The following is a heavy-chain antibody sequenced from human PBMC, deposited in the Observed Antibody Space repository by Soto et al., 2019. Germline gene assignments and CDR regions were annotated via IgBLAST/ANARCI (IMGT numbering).Heavy chain of an antibody. V-gene: IGHV4-59*11. J-gene: IGHJ4*02. CDR2: IHYSGST. Sequence: QVQLQESGPGLVKPSETLSLTCTVSGVSITSHYWTWIRQPPGKGLEWIGNIHYSGSTNYGPSLKGRVIISVDTSENQSSLKLSSVTTADTAVYYCTVGGAGHPFDYWGQGTLVTVSS. D-gene: IGHD3-16*01. CDR3: TVGGAGHPFDY. CDR1: GVSITSHY.